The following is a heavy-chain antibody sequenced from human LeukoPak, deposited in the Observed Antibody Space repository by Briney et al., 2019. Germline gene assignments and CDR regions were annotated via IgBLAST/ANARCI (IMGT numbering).Heavy chain of an antibody. CDR3: AREGYCSSTSCYNSPTGADY. J-gene: IGHJ4*02. D-gene: IGHD2-2*02. CDR1: GYTFTGYY. CDR2: INPNSGGT. Sequence: GASVKVSCKASGYTFTGYYMHWVRQAPGQGLEWMGWINPNSGGTNYAQKFQGRVTMTRDTSISTAYMELSRLRSDDTAVYYCAREGYCSSTSCYNSPTGADYWGQGTLVTVSS. V-gene: IGHV1-2*02.